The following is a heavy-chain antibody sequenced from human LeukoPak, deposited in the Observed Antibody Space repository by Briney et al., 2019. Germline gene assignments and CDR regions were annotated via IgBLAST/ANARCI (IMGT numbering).Heavy chain of an antibody. J-gene: IGHJ5*02. CDR3: ARGYYYGSETYWHTNWFDP. V-gene: IGHV1-69*05. CDR1: GGTFRNYV. Sequence: SVKVSCKASGGTFRNYVISWVRQAPGQGLERMGGIIPMFGTANYTQKFQGRVTITTDESTSTGYMEMSSLRSEDTAVYYCARGYYYGSETYWHTNWFDPWGQGTPVTVSS. D-gene: IGHD3-10*01. CDR2: IIPMFGTA.